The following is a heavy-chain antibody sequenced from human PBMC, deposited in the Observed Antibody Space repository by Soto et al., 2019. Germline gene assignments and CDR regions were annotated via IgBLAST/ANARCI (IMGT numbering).Heavy chain of an antibody. D-gene: IGHD4-17*01. CDR3: ERHIMTTVTTDY. CDR1: GGSISSSRYY. Sequence: QLQLQESGPGLVKPSETLSLTCTVSGGSISSSRYYWGWILQPPGKGLEWIGSIYYSGSTYYNPSLKSRVIIAVDTSKNQFSLKVSSVTAADSAVYYCERHIMTTVTTDYWGQGTLVTVSS. CDR2: IYYSGST. V-gene: IGHV4-39*01. J-gene: IGHJ4*02.